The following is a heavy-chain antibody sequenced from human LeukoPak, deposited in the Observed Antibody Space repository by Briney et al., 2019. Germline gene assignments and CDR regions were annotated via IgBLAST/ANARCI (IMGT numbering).Heavy chain of an antibody. V-gene: IGHV3-11*04. D-gene: IGHD3-16*01. CDR2: ISSSGSTI. CDR1: GFTFSDYY. Sequence: GGSLRLSCAASGFTFSDYYISWIRQAPGKGLEWVSYISSSGSTIYYADSVKGRFTISRDNAKNSLYLQMNSLRAEDTAVYYCARDLGTTQWAPWGYAFDIWGQGTMVTVSS. CDR3: ARDLGTTQWAPWGYAFDI. J-gene: IGHJ3*02.